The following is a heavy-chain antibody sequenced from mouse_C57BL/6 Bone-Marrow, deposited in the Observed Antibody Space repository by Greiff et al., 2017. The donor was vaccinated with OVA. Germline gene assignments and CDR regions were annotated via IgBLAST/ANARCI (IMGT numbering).Heavy chain of an antibody. V-gene: IGHV1-69*01. Sequence: QVQLQQPGAELVMPGASVKLSCKASGYTFTSYWMHWVKQRPGQGLEWIGEIDPSDSYTNYNQKFKGKSTLTVDKSSSTAYMQLSSLTSEDSAVYYCARWGGAWVAYWGQGTLVTVSA. CDR3: ARWGGAWVAY. J-gene: IGHJ3*01. CDR2: IDPSDSYT. CDR1: GYTFTSYW.